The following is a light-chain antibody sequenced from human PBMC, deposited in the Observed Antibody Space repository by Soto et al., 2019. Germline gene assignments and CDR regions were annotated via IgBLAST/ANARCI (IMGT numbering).Light chain of an antibody. CDR2: GTS. J-gene: IGKJ2*01. CDR3: QQFVNSPYT. V-gene: IGKV3-20*01. Sequence: EIVLTQSPGTLSLSPGERATLFCRASQSAANNYIAWYQQKPGQAPSLLIYGTSKRATGIPDRFNGSGSGTDFTLHITSVAPEDFAVCYCQQFVNSPYTFGQGTKLEI. CDR1: QSAANNY.